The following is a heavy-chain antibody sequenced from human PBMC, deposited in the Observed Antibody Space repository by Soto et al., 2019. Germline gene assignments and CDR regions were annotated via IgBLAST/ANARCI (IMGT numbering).Heavy chain of an antibody. CDR3: AKGQYYESTEDSFDY. D-gene: IGHD3-22*01. Sequence: EVQLLESGGGLVQPGGSLRLSCAASGFIFSSYGMSWVRQAPGKGLEWVSAISGSGGSTYYAASAKGRFTISRDNPKNTLYLQMNSLRAEDTAVYYCAKGQYYESTEDSFDYWGQGTLVTVSS. CDR1: GFIFSSYG. J-gene: IGHJ4*02. V-gene: IGHV3-23*01. CDR2: ISGSGGST.